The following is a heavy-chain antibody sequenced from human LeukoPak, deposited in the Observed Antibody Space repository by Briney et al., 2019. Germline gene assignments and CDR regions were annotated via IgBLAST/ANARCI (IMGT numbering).Heavy chain of an antibody. CDR3: ARVPIRGYDFWGGYSDSYYYTDV. CDR1: GYTFTSYG. D-gene: IGHD3-3*01. CDR2: ISSYSGNK. V-gene: IGHV1-18*01. Sequence: ASVKLSCKASGYTFTSYGISWVRQAPGQGLEWMGCISSYSGNKNYAQKLQGRVTITRDTSTNTLYMELKSLRWHDTAVYYCARVPIRGYDFWGGYSDSYYYTDVWGKGTTATVS. J-gene: IGHJ6*03.